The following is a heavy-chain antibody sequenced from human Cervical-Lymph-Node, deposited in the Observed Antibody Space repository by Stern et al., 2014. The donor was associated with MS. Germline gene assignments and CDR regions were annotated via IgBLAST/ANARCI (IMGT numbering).Heavy chain of an antibody. CDR2: ISYDGTNE. V-gene: IGHV3-30*18. Sequence: VQLVESGGGVVQPGKSLRLSCAAAGFTFSSHVMYWVRQAPGQVLEWVSVISYDGTNEYYADPVKGRFTITRDNSKNTLFLQMNSLRAEDTAVYYCAKEGAVLVKSYGLDVWGQGTTVTVS. CDR3: AKEGAVLVKSYGLDV. J-gene: IGHJ6*02. CDR1: GFTFSSHV. D-gene: IGHD2-21*01.